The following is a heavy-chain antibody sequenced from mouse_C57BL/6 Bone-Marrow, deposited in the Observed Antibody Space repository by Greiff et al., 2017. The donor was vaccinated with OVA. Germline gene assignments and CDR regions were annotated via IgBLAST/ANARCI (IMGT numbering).Heavy chain of an antibody. J-gene: IGHJ2*01. V-gene: IGHV14-4*01. CDR3: TTTGLYYGIDY. CDR1: GFNIKDDY. D-gene: IGHD2-1*01. Sequence: EVQLQQSGAELVRPGASVKLSCTASGFNIKDDYMHWVKQRPEQGLEWIGWIDPENGDTAYASKFQGKATITADPSSNTAYLQLSSLTSEDTAVYYCTTTGLYYGIDYWGQGTTLTVSS. CDR2: IDPENGDT.